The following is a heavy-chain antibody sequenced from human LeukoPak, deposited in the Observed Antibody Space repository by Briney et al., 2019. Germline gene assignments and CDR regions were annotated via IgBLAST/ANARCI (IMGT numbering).Heavy chain of an antibody. CDR2: TYYTSKWNN. CDR1: GDSVSSNNAD. D-gene: IGHD3-3*01. V-gene: IGHV6-1*01. J-gene: IGHJ5*02. Sequence: SQTLSLTCAISGDSVSSNNADWNWVRQSPSRGLEWLGRTYYTSKWNNDYAISVKSRITINPDTSKNQFSLQLNSVTPEDTAVSYCARGGYDFWNGYYGNWFDPWGQGTLVTVSS. CDR3: ARGGYDFWNGYYGNWFDP.